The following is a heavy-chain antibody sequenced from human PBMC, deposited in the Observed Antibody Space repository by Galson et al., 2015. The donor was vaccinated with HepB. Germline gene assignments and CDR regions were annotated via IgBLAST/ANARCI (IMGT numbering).Heavy chain of an antibody. D-gene: IGHD5-18*01. J-gene: IGHJ4*02. CDR2: IYYSGST. Sequence: TLSLTCTVSGGSISSGDYYWGWIRQPPGKGLEWIGYIYYSGSTYYNPSLKSLVTISVDTSKNQFSLKLSSVTAADTAVYYCAREFATARAYYFDYWGQGTLVTVSS. V-gene: IGHV4-30-4*01. CDR3: AREFATARAYYFDY. CDR1: GGSISSGDYY.